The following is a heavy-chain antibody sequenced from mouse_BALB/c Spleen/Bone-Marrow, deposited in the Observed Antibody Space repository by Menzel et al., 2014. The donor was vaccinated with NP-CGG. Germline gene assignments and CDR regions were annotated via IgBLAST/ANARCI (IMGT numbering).Heavy chain of an antibody. J-gene: IGHJ4*01. Sequence: VQVVESGAELVRPGASVKVSCKASGYTFTSYWINWVKQRPGQGLEWIGNIYPSDSYTNYNQNFKDKATLTVDKSSTTTYIHLSSPTSEYSTIYYFTRQYVSYYAMDYWGQGTSVTVSS. D-gene: IGHD2-10*02. CDR3: TRQYVSYYAMDY. CDR1: GYTFTSYW. V-gene: IGHV1S126*01. CDR2: IYPSDSYT.